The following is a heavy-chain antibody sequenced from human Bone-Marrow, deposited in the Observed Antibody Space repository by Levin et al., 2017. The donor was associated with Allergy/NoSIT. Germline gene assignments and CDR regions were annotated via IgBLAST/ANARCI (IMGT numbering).Heavy chain of an antibody. Sequence: HTGGSLRLSCAASGFTFSSYAMSWVRQAPGKGLEWVSAISGSGGSTYYADSVKGRFTISRDNSKNTLYLQMNSLRAEDTAVYYCAKSRKDKYYYGSGSYSYYYYDYGMDVWGQGTTVTVSS. CDR2: ISGSGGST. CDR3: AKSRKDKYYYGSGSYSYYYYDYGMDV. V-gene: IGHV3-23*01. CDR1: GFTFSSYA. D-gene: IGHD3-10*01. J-gene: IGHJ6*02.